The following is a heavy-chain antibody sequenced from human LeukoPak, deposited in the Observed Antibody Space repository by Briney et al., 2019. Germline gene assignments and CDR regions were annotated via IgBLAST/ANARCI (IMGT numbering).Heavy chain of an antibody. J-gene: IGHJ5*02. D-gene: IGHD6-6*01. CDR1: GFTFSSYA. CDR2: INGGGGNT. Sequence: PGGSLRLSCAASGFTFSSYAMSWVRQAPGKGLEWVSGINGGGGNTYYADSVKGRLTISRDNSKNTLYLQMNSLRVEDTAVYYCATSPLRIAARPGWFDPWGQGTLVTVSS. CDR3: ATSPLRIAARPGWFDP. V-gene: IGHV3-23*01.